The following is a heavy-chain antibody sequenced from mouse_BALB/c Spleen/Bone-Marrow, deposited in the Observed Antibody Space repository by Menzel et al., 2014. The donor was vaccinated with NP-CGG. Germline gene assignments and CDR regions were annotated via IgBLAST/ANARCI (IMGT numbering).Heavy chain of an antibody. Sequence: EVQLQQSGPELVKPGASVKISCKTSGYTFTEYTMHWVKQSRGKSLEWIGGIHPNNGGTYYNQKFKGKATLTVDKSSSTAYMELRSLTSEDSAVYYCARRYGNYHDFYYYAMDYWGQGTSVTVSS. D-gene: IGHD2-10*02. CDR2: IHPNNGGT. V-gene: IGHV1-18*01. CDR3: ARRYGNYHDFYYYAMDY. CDR1: GYTFTEYT. J-gene: IGHJ4*01.